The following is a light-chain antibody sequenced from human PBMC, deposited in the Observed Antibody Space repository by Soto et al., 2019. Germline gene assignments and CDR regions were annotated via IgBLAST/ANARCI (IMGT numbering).Light chain of an antibody. CDR3: QQYDNLPLT. V-gene: IGKV1-33*01. CDR2: DAS. Sequence: DIQMTQSPSSLSASVGDRVSFTCQASQDISKFLNWYQHKPGQAPSLLIYDASNLETGVPSRFSGSGSGTDFTFTISTLQPEDIATYYCQQYDNLPLTFGGGTKVDIK. J-gene: IGKJ4*01. CDR1: QDISKF.